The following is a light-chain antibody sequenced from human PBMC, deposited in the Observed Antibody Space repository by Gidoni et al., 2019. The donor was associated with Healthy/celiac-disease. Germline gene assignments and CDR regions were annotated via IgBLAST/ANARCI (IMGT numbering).Light chain of an antibody. Sequence: EIVMTQSPATLSVSPGARATLSCRASKSGSSNLAWYQQKPGQAPRLLIYGASTRATGIPARVSGSGSGTEFTLTISSLQSEDFAVYYCQQYNNWPPGPWTFXQXTKVEIK. CDR2: GAS. J-gene: IGKJ1*01. CDR3: QQYNNWPPGPWT. V-gene: IGKV3-15*01. CDR1: KSGSSN.